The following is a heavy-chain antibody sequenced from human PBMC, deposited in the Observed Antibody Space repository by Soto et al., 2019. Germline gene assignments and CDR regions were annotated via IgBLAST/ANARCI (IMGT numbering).Heavy chain of an antibody. J-gene: IGHJ4*02. V-gene: IGHV3-23*01. Sequence: PVGSVRLSCAAPGFTFSSYAMSWVRQAPGKGLEWVSSISGSGGSTYYADSVKGRFTISRDNSKNTLYLQMNSLRAEDTAVYYCAKADLDCTTTSCYGFDYWGQGTLVTVSS. CDR2: ISGSGGST. CDR3: AKADLDCTTTSCYGFDY. D-gene: IGHD2-2*01. CDR1: GFTFSSYA.